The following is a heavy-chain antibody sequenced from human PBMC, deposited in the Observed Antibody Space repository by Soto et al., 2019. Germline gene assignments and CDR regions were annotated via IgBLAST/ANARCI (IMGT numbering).Heavy chain of an antibody. V-gene: IGHV4-30-4*01. CDR3: ARDNILGILYGGMDV. CDR2: IYYSGST. J-gene: IGHJ6*02. D-gene: IGHD3-3*01. CDR1: GGSISSGDYY. Sequence: SETLSLTCSVSGGSISSGDYYWSWIRQPPGKGLEWIGYIYYSGSTYYNPSLKSRVTISVDTSKNQFSLKLSSVTAADTAVYYCARDNILGILYGGMDVWGQGTTVTAP.